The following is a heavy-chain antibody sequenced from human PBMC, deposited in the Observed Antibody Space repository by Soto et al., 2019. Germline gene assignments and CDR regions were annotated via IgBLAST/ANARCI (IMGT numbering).Heavy chain of an antibody. Sequence: PSETLSLTCTVSGGSISSGGYYWSWIRQHPGKGLEWIGYIYYSGSTYYNPSLKSRVTIPVDTSKNQFSLKLSSVTAADTAVYYCAREWTSIAAAGPTYNWFDPWGQGTLVTVSS. CDR3: AREWTSIAAAGPTYNWFDP. CDR2: IYYSGST. D-gene: IGHD6-13*01. V-gene: IGHV4-31*03. J-gene: IGHJ5*02. CDR1: GGSISSGGYY.